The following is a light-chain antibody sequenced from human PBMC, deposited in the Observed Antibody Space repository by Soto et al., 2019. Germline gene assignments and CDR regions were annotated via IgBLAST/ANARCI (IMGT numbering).Light chain of an antibody. CDR3: QQHGQWPIT. V-gene: IGKV3-20*01. J-gene: IGKJ5*01. Sequence: VLTQCPGSLSLSPGARATLSCRASQSVSSSYLAWYQQKPGQAPRLLIYGASNRATGIPDRFSGSGSGTDFTLTISRLEPEDFAVYYCQQHGQWPITFGQGARLEIK. CDR2: GAS. CDR1: QSVSSSY.